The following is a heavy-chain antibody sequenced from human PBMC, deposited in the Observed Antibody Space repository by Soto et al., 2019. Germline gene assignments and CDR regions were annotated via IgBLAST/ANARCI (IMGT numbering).Heavy chain of an antibody. CDR2: IWYDGSNK. CDR1: GFTFSSYG. D-gene: IGHD2-15*01. J-gene: IGHJ6*02. Sequence: GGSLRLSCAASGFTFSSYGMHWVRQAPGKGLEWVAVIWYDGSNKYYADSVKGRFTISRDNSKNTLYLQMNSLRAEDTAVYYCARGHGGKGSLRDYGMDVWGQGTTVTVSS. CDR3: ARGHGGKGSLRDYGMDV. V-gene: IGHV3-33*01.